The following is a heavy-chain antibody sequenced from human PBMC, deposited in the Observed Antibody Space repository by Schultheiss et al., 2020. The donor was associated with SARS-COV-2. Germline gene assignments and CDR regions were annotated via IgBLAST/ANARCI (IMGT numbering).Heavy chain of an antibody. CDR3: ARAGAGGYYYYYYMDV. D-gene: IGHD2-8*02. CDR1: GFTFSSYS. V-gene: IGHV3-21*01. Sequence: GGSLRLSCAASGFTFSSYSMNWVRQAPGKGLEWVSSISSSSSYIYYADSVKGRFTISRDNAKNSLYLQMNSLRAEDTAVYYCARAGAGGYYYYYYMDVWGKGTTVTVSS. J-gene: IGHJ6*03. CDR2: ISSSSSYI.